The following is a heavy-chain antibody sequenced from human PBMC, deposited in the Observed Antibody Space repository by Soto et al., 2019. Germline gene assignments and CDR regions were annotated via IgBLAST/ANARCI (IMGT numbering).Heavy chain of an antibody. D-gene: IGHD2-8*01. CDR1: GFTFSSYS. CDR2: ISSSSSYI. CDR3: ARGHNDIVLMVYAT. Sequence: GGSLRLSCAASGFTFSSYSMNWVRQAPEKGLEWVSSISSSSSYIYYADSVKGRFTISRDNAKNSLYLQMNSLRAEDTAVYYCARGHNDIVLMVYATWGQGTLVTVS. V-gene: IGHV3-21*01. J-gene: IGHJ4*02.